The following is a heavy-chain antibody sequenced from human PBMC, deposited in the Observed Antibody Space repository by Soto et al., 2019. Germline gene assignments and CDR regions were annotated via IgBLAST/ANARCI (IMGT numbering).Heavy chain of an antibody. CDR2: IKQDGSEK. CDR3: ARDVRITIFGVVTSWYFDL. CDR1: GFTFSSYW. D-gene: IGHD3-3*01. Sequence: GGSLRLSCAASGFTFSSYWMSWVRQAPGKGLEWVANIKQDGSEKYYVDSVKGRFTISRDNAKNSLYLQMNSLRAEDTAVYYCARDVRITIFGVVTSWYFDLWGRGTLVTVSS. J-gene: IGHJ2*01. V-gene: IGHV3-7*05.